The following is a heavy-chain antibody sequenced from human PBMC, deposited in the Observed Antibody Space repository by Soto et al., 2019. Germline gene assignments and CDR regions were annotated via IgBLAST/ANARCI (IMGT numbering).Heavy chain of an antibody. CDR1: GGSISSSSYY. Sequence: QLQLQESGPGLVKPSETLSLTCTVSGGSISSSSYYWGWIRQPPGKGLEWIGSIYYSGSTYYNPSLKSRVTISVDTSKTQFSLKLSSVTAADTAVYYCARHGRTDYYYCYYMDVWGKGTTVTVSS. CDR3: ARHGRTDYYYCYYMDV. V-gene: IGHV4-39*01. J-gene: IGHJ6*03. D-gene: IGHD1-1*01. CDR2: IYYSGST.